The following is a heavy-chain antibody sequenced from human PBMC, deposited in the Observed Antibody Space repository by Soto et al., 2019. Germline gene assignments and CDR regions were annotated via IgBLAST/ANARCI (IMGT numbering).Heavy chain of an antibody. V-gene: IGHV4-39*01. CDR2: IYYSGST. Sequence: QLQLQESGPGLVKPSETLSLTCTVSGGSISSSSYYWGWIRQPPGKALEWVGSIYYSGSTYYNPSLKSRVTLSVDTSKNQWSLKLGFVTAADTAVYYCARATVYGEYPSSPYYCGYWGQGTLVAVSS. CDR1: GGSISSSSYY. J-gene: IGHJ4*02. CDR3: ARATVYGEYPSSPYYCGY. D-gene: IGHD4-17*01.